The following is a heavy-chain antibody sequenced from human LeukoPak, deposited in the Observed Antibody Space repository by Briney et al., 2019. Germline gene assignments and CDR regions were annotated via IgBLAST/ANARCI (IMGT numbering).Heavy chain of an antibody. D-gene: IGHD3-22*01. V-gene: IGHV1-2*02. J-gene: IGHJ3*02. Sequence: ASVKVSCKTSGYTFTANYMQWVRQAPGQGLEWMGWINPNSGGTRYAQKFQGRVTMTRDTSISTAYMELSRLRSDDTAVYYCARYIVVVIGDAFDIWGQGTMVTVSS. CDR2: INPNSGGT. CDR3: ARYIVVVIGDAFDI. CDR1: GYTFTANY.